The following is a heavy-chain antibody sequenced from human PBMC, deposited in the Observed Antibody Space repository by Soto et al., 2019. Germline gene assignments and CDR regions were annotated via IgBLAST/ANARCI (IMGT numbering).Heavy chain of an antibody. CDR1: GGSFSGYY. V-gene: IGHV4-34*01. CDR2: INHSGST. J-gene: IGHJ4*02. CDR3: ATQQGTTGTTLFDY. D-gene: IGHD1-1*01. Sequence: SETLSLTCAVYGGSFSGYYWSWIRQPPGKGLEWIGEINHSGSTNYNPSLKSRVTISVDTSKNQFSLKLSSVTAADTAVYYCATQQGTTGTTLFDYWGQGTLVTVSS.